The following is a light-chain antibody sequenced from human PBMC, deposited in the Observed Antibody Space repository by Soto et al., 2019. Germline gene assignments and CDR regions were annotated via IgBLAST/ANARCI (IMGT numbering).Light chain of an antibody. CDR1: QSINSW. CDR2: KAS. V-gene: IGKV1-5*03. Sequence: DIQMTQSPSTLSASVGVRVTITSRASQSINSWLACYQQKPGRAPKLLTYKASSLESGVPSRFSGSGSVTEFTLPDGSLHPDHFATYYCQQYTSYPTFGQGTRVEIK. CDR3: QQYTSYPT. J-gene: IGKJ1*01.